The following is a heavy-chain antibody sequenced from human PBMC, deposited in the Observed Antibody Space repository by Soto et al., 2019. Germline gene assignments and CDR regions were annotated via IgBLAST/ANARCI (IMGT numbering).Heavy chain of an antibody. CDR3: ARDQYRRQGVSWCYT. CDR2: IYYSGST. CDR1: GGSISSYY. J-gene: IGHJ5*02. Sequence: SETLSLTCTVSGGSISSYYWSWIRQPPGKGLEWIGYIYYSGSTNYNPSLKSRVTISVDTSKNQFSLKLSSVTAADTAVYYCARDQYRRQGVSWCYTWGQGTLVTV. V-gene: IGHV4-59*01. D-gene: IGHD2-2*01.